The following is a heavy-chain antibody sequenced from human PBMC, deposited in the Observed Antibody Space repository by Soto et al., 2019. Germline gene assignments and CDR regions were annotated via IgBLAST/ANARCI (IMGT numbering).Heavy chain of an antibody. CDR3: ARDLNGYYYDSSGQGRFDP. CDR2: ICAYNGNT. V-gene: IGHV1-18*04. Sequence: ASVQVSCKASGYTFTRYGISWVRPAPGQGLAWMGWICAYNGNTNYAQKLQGRATMTTDTSTSTAYMEMRSLRSDDTAVYYCARDLNGYYYDSSGQGRFDPWGQGTLVNVSS. D-gene: IGHD3-22*01. CDR1: GYTFTRYG. J-gene: IGHJ5*02.